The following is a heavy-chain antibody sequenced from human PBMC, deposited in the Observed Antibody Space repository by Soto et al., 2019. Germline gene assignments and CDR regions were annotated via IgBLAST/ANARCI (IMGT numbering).Heavy chain of an antibody. V-gene: IGHV4-30-2*01. CDR2: IYHSGST. Sequence: QLQLQESGSGLVKPSQTLSLTCAVSGGSISRGGYSWSWIRQPPGKGLEWIGYIYHSGSTYYNPSLKSRVTISVDRSKNQFSLKLSSVTAADTALYYCVRPYGDYVHAFDIWGQGTMVTVSS. D-gene: IGHD4-17*01. CDR3: VRPYGDYVHAFDI. J-gene: IGHJ3*02. CDR1: GGSISRGGYS.